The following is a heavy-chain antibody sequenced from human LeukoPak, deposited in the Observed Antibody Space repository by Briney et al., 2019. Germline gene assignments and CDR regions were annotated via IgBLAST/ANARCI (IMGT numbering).Heavy chain of an antibody. CDR2: IRGKANNYAT. V-gene: IGHV3-73*01. Sequence: GGSLRLSCAASGFPFSASAMHWVRQASGKGLEWLGRIRGKANNYATAYAALVKGRFIISRDDSKNTAYLQVNSLKTEDTAVYYCSRQIDYHDDSAYPYWGQGTLVTVSS. CDR1: GFPFSASA. D-gene: IGHD3-22*01. J-gene: IGHJ4*02. CDR3: SRQIDYHDDSAYPY.